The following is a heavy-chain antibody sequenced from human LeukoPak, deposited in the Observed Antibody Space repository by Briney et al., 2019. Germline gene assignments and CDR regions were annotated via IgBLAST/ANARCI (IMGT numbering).Heavy chain of an antibody. V-gene: IGHV5-51*01. CDR3: ARRSGSDALDI. CDR1: GYSFTSYW. D-gene: IGHD3-10*01. J-gene: IGHJ3*02. Sequence: HGESLKISCKGSGYSFTSYWIAWVRQMPGKGLEWMGIIYPGDSYTTYSPSFQGQVTISADKPISTAYLQWRSLKASDTAMYYCARRSGSDALDIWGQGTMVTVSS. CDR2: IYPGDSYT.